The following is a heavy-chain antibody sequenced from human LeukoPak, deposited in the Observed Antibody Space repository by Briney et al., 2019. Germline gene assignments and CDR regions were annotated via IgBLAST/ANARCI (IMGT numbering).Heavy chain of an antibody. J-gene: IGHJ6*03. D-gene: IGHD3-10*01. CDR1: GFTFSSYS. CDR3: AREADITMVRGVTSYMDV. V-gene: IGHV3-21*01. CDR2: ISSSSSYI. Sequence: GGSLRLSCAASGFTFSSYSMNWVRQAPGKGLEWVSSISSSSSYIYYADSVKGRFTISRDNAKNSLYLQMNSLRAEDTAVYYCAREADITMVRGVTSYMDVWGKGTTVTVSS.